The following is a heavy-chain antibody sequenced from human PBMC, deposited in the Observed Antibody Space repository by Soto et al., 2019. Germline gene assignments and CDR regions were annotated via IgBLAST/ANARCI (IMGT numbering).Heavy chain of an antibody. V-gene: IGHV3-30*18. D-gene: IGHD6-13*01. CDR2: ISYVVSNK. J-gene: IGHJ6*02. Sequence: PGGSLRLSCAASGFTFSSYGMHWVRQAPGKGLEWVAVISYVVSNKYYADSVKGLFTISRDNSKNTLYLQMNSLRAEDTAVYYCAKGTSSSSWYGRVNKDYYYYYGMDVWGQGTTVTVSS. CDR3: AKGTSSSSWYGRVNKDYYYYYGMDV. CDR1: GFTFSSYG.